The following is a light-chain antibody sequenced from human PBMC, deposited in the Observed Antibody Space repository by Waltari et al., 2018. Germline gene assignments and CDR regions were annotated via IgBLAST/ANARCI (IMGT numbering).Light chain of an antibody. CDR2: DAS. CDR3: QLRYSWPPKFT. J-gene: IGKJ3*01. CDR1: QSVSNY. Sequence: EIVLTQSPATLSLSPGERATLSCGASQSVSNYLAWYQQKRGQTPRLLIYDASNRATGIPARFSGSGSGTDFTLTISGLEPEDSAVYYCQLRYSWPPKFTFGPGTKVEIK. V-gene: IGKV3-11*01.